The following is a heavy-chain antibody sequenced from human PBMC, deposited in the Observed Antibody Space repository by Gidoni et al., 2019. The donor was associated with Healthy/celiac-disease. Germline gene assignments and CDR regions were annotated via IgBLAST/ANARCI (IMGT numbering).Heavy chain of an antibody. J-gene: IGHJ4*02. CDR1: GLTFGDYA. CDR2: IRSKAYGGTT. V-gene: IGHV3-49*04. D-gene: IGHD3-10*01. CDR3: TRDGHSGSQDY. Sequence: EVQLVESGGGLVQPGRPLRLSCTASGLTFGDYAMSWVRPAPGKGLEWRGFIRSKAYGGTTEYAASVKGRFTISRDDSKSIAYLQMNSLKTEDTAVYYCTRDGHSGSQDYWGQGTLVTVSS.